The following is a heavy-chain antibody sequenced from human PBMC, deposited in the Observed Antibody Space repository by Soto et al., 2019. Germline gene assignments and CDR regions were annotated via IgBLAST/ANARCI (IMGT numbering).Heavy chain of an antibody. Sequence: ASVKVSCKASGYTFTSYAMHWVRQAPGQRLEWMGWINAGNGNTKYSQKFQGRVTITRDTSASTAYMELSSLRSEDTAVYYCAREVGVAARPGSQRLDYWGQGTLVTVSS. CDR1: GYTFTSYA. J-gene: IGHJ4*02. D-gene: IGHD6-6*01. V-gene: IGHV1-3*01. CDR3: AREVGVAARPGSQRLDY. CDR2: INAGNGNT.